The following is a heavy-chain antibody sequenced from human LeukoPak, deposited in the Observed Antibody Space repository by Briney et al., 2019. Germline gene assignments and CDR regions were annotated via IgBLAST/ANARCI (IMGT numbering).Heavy chain of an antibody. CDR3: ASSVDTAMVGDY. J-gene: IGHJ4*02. CDR2: IYTSGIS. Sequence: SETLSLTCTVSGGSISSYYWNWIRQPAGKGLEWIGHIYTSGISNYNPALKSRVSMSVDTSKNQFPLKLRSVTAADTGVYYCASSVDTAMVGDYWGQGTLVTVSS. V-gene: IGHV4-4*07. D-gene: IGHD5-18*01. CDR1: GGSISSYY.